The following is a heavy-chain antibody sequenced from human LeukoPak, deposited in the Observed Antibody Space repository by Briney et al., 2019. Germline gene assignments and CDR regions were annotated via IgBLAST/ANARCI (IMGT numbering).Heavy chain of an antibody. D-gene: IGHD2-2*01. CDR1: GGTFSSYA. J-gene: IGHJ4*02. Sequence: SSVKVSCKASGGTFSSYAISWVRQAPGQGLEWMGRIIPIFGIANYAQKFQGRVTITADKSTSTAYMELSSLRSEDTAVYYCASLGSQGCCSSTSCPSQVDYWGQGTLVTVSS. V-gene: IGHV1-69*04. CDR3: ASLGSQGCCSSTSCPSQVDY. CDR2: IIPIFGIA.